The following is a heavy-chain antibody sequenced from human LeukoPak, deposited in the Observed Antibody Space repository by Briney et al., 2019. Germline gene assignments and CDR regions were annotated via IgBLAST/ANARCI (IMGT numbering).Heavy chain of an antibody. CDR1: GGTFSSYE. CDR2: ITPMFGIA. J-gene: IGHJ4*02. CDR3: ARGWLADSTVVTPYNY. D-gene: IGHD4-23*01. Sequence: GASVTVSCKASGGTFSSYEISWVRQAPGQGLEWMGGITPMFGIAKYAQKFQGRVTISAVESMSTVHMELSSLRSEDTAKYYCARGWLADSTVVTPYNYWGQGTVVTVSS. V-gene: IGHV1-69*13.